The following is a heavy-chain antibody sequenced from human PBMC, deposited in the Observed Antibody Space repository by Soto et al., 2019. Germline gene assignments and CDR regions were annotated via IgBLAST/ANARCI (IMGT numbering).Heavy chain of an antibody. J-gene: IGHJ4*02. CDR2: MNPNSGNT. CDR3: ARGWGSGGFYYRWPAY. V-gene: IGHV1-8*01. Sequence: ASVKVSCKASGYTFTSYDINWVRQATGQGLEWMGWMNPNSGNTGYAQKFQGRVTMTRNTSISTAYMELSSLRSEDTAVYYCARGWGSGGFYYRWPAYWGQGTLVTVSS. D-gene: IGHD3-22*01. CDR1: GYTFTSYD.